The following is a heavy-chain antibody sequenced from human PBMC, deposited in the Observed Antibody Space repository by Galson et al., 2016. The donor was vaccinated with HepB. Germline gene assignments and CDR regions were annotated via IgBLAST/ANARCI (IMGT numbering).Heavy chain of an antibody. CDR2: IDPSDSYT. CDR3: ARDRYDVLSGDPYWYFDL. Sequence: QSGAEVKKPGESLRISCKGSGYSFTSHWISWVRQTPDKGLEWLGRIDPSDSYTNYSPSFQGHVTISVDKSINTAFLQWNSLEASDTAIYFCARDRYDVLSGDPYWYFDLWGRGTLVTVSS. D-gene: IGHD3-3*01. J-gene: IGHJ2*01. V-gene: IGHV5-10-1*01. CDR1: GYSFTSHW.